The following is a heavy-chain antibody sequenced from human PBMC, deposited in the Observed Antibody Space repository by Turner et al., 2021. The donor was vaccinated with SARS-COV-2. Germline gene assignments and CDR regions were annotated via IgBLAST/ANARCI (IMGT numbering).Heavy chain of an antibody. J-gene: IGHJ4*02. CDR3: ARDRFSGSYYGEFDY. CDR2: IFSGGNT. D-gene: IGHD1-26*01. CDR1: GITVSSSY. V-gene: IGHV3-53*01. Sequence: EVQLVEAGGGLVQPGGSLRLSCVASGITVSSSYMNWVRQAPGKGLEWVSVIFSGGNTLYADSVQGRFTISRDDSKNTLYLQMNGLRAEDTAVYYCARDRFSGSYYGEFDYWGQGTPVTVSS.